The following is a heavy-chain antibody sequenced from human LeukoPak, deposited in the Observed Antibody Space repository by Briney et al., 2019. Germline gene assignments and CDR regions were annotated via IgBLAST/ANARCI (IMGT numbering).Heavy chain of an antibody. J-gene: IGHJ3*02. CDR1: GGSISSGSYY. V-gene: IGHV4-61*02. D-gene: IGHD1-26*01. CDR3: ARDPRVGANGGGAFDI. CDR2: IYTSGST. Sequence: TLPLTCTVSGGSISSGSYYWSWIRQPAGKGLEWIGRIYTSGSTYYNPSLKSRVTISVDTSKNQFSLKLSSVTAADTAVYYCARDPRVGANGGGAFDIWGQGTMVTVSS.